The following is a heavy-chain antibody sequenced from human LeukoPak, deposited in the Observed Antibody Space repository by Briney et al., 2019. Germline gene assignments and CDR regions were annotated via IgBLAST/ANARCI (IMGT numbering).Heavy chain of an antibody. CDR3: AKIDSPRVGWRAPFDY. J-gene: IGHJ4*02. D-gene: IGHD6-19*01. V-gene: IGHV3-23*01. CDR1: GFTFGGSA. CDR2: ISGAGRET. Sequence: PGGSLRLSCEASGFTFGGSAMSWVRQAPGKGLEWISDISGAGRETYYADSVKGRFTISRDNSKNTLYLQLNSLGAEDPAVYFCAKIDSPRVGWRAPFDYWGQGTLVTVSS.